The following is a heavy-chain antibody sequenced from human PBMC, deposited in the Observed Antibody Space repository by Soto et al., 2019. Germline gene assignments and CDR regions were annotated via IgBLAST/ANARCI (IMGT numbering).Heavy chain of an antibody. CDR3: ARDLTTSSTRRFDS. D-gene: IGHD4-17*01. CDR1: GYIFTNYA. Sequence: QVQLVQSGAEVKKPGASVKVSCKASGYIFTNYAIHWVRQAPGQRLEWMGWISGADGNTRYSPKCQSRLTISTDTSASTADMELSSLRSEDTAVFYCARDLTTSSTRRFDSWGQGTLVTVSS. J-gene: IGHJ4*02. CDR2: ISGADGNT. V-gene: IGHV1-3*01.